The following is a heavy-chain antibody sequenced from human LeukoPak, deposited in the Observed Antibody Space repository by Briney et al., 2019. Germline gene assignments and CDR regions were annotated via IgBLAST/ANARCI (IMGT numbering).Heavy chain of an antibody. CDR3: ARGMVGATLGFDP. D-gene: IGHD1-26*01. CDR1: GFTFTAYY. V-gene: IGHV1-2*02. J-gene: IGHJ5*02. Sequence: GASVKVSCKASGFTFTAYYMHWVRQAPGQGLEWMGWINPNSGGTNYAQKFQGRVTMTRDTSISTAYMELSRLRSDDTAVYYCARGMVGATLGFDPWGQGTLVTVSS. CDR2: INPNSGGT.